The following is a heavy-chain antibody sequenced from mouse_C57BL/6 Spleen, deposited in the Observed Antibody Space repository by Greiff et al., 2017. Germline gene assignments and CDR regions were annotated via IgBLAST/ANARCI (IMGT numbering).Heavy chain of an antibody. J-gene: IGHJ1*03. CDR1: GYTFTDYN. V-gene: IGHV1-18*01. D-gene: IGHD1-1*01. CDR3: ARWAYGSSYWYFDV. CDR2: INPNNGGT. Sequence: VQLQQSGPELVKPGASVKIPCKASGYTFTDYNMDWVKQSHGKSLEWIGDINPNNGGTIYNQKFKGKATLTVDKSSSTAYMELRSLTSEDTAVYYCARWAYGSSYWYFDVWGTGTTVTVSS.